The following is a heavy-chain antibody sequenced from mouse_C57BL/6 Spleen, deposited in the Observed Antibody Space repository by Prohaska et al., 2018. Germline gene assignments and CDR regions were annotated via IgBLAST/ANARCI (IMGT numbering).Heavy chain of an antibody. CDR2: INTYSGVP. V-gene: IGHV9-3*01. Sequence: QIQLVQSGPELKKPGETVKISCKASGYTFTTYGMSWVKQAPGKGLKWMGWINTYSGVPTYADDFKGRFAFSLETSASTAYLQINNLKNEDTATYFCARWGNHWYFDVWGTGTTVTVSS. CDR3: ARWGNHWYFDV. CDR1: GYTFTTYG. J-gene: IGHJ1*03. D-gene: IGHD2-1*01.